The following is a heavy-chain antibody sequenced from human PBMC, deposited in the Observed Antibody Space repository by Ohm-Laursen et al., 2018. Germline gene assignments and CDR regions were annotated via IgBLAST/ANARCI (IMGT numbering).Heavy chain of an antibody. CDR2: LNPTRGGTRT. CDR3: ARGYYDSRGSAFEI. V-gene: IGHV1-46*01. Sequence: ASVKVSCKASGYIFTNYYMHWVRQAPGQGFEWMGILNPTRGGTRTSLSQRFQDRVTMTRDTSASTAYMELSSLRSEDSAVYYCARGYYDSRGSAFEIWGQGTMVTVSS. CDR1: GYIFTNYY. D-gene: IGHD3-22*01. J-gene: IGHJ3*02.